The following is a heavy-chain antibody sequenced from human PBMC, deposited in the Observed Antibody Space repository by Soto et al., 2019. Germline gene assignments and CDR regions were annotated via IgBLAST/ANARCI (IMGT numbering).Heavy chain of an antibody. D-gene: IGHD5-18*01. Sequence: PGGSLRLSCAASGFTFSSYWMSWVRQAPGKGLEWVANIKQDGSEKYYVDSVKGRFTISRDNAKNSLYLQMNSLRAEDTAVYYCARDARRIQLWSLYNWFDPWGQGTLVTVSS. CDR2: IKQDGSEK. CDR1: GFTFSSYW. J-gene: IGHJ5*02. V-gene: IGHV3-7*01. CDR3: ARDARRIQLWSLYNWFDP.